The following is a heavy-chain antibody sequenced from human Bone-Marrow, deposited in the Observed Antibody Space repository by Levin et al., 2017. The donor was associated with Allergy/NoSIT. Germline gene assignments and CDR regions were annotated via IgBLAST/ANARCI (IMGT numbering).Heavy chain of an antibody. CDR1: GLTFSSYA. Sequence: ASVKVSCAASGLTFSSYAMSWVRQAPGKGLEWVSAIRASDGGTYYADSVKGRFTISRDNSKNTLYLQMSSLKIEDTAVYFCLTDVGGPLGYWGLGTLVTVSS. CDR3: LTDVGGPLGY. V-gene: IGHV3-23*01. CDR2: IRASDGGT. J-gene: IGHJ4*02. D-gene: IGHD1-26*01.